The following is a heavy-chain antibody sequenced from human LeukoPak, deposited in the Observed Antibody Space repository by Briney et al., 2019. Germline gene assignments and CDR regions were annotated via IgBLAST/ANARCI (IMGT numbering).Heavy chain of an antibody. D-gene: IGHD2-2*01. J-gene: IGHJ4*02. CDR1: GGSISSHY. CDR2: IYYSGST. CDR3: ARAVGYCSSTSCYDFDY. Sequence: SETLSLTCTVSGGSISSHYWSWIRQPPGKGLEWIGYIYYSGSTNYNPSLKSRVTISVDTSKNQFSLKLSSVTAADTAVYYCARAVGYCSSTSCYDFDYWGQGTLVTVSS. V-gene: IGHV4-59*11.